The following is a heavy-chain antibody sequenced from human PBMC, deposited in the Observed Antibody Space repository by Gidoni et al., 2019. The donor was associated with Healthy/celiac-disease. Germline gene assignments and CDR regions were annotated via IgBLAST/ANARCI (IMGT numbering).Heavy chain of an antibody. V-gene: IGHV2-26*01. CDR1: WFSLSNARMG. Sequence: QVTLKDSGPVLVKPTETLTLTCTVSWFSLSNARMGVSWIRQPPGKALEWLAHIFSNDEKSYSTSLKSRLTISKDTSKSQVVLTMTNMDPVDTATYYCARIPDYYGSGSFDAFDIWGQGTMVTVSS. CDR2: IFSNDEK. J-gene: IGHJ3*02. CDR3: ARIPDYYGSGSFDAFDI. D-gene: IGHD3-10*01.